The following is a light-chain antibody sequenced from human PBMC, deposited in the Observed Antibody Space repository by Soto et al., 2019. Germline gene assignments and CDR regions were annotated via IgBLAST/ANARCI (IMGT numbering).Light chain of an antibody. CDR3: VQHYSYPLT. J-gene: IGKJ4*01. Sequence: DIQMTQSPSSLSASVSGRVTITCRASQDIGTDLGWYQQKHGKAPERLIYEASVLQSGVPSRFSGSGSGTEFTLTVSSLQPEDFATYYCVQHYSYPLTFGGGTKVDIK. V-gene: IGKV1-17*01. CDR2: EAS. CDR1: QDIGTD.